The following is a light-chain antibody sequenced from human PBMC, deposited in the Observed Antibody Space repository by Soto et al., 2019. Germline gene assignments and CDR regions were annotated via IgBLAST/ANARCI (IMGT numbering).Light chain of an antibody. CDR1: HNDIGTYDY. CDR2: GVT. J-gene: IGLJ1*01. V-gene: IGLV2-14*03. CDR3: SSFTSDRIYV. Sequence: QSVLTQPTSVSGSPGQSITIYCTGNHNDIGTYDYVSWYQQHPGRAPRLLIYGVTTRPSGISDRFSASKSGLTASLTISGLQPEDEADYYCSSFTSDRIYVFGPGTKLTVL.